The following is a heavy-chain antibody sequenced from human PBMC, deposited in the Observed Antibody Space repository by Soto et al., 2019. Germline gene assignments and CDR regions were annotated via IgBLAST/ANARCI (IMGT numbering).Heavy chain of an antibody. V-gene: IGHV4-39*01. Sequence: QLQLQESGPGLVKPSETLSLTCTVSGGSISSSSYYWGWIRQPPGKGLEWIGSIYYSGSTYYNPSLKSRVTISVDTSKNQFSLKLSSVTAADTAVYYCARLFGYCSGGSCYSYYYYGMDVWGQGTTVTVSS. J-gene: IGHJ6*02. CDR2: IYYSGST. D-gene: IGHD2-15*01. CDR3: ARLFGYCSGGSCYSYYYYGMDV. CDR1: GGSISSSSYY.